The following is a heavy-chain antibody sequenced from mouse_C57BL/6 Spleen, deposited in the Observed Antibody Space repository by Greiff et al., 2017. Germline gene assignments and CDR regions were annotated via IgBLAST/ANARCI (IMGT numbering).Heavy chain of an antibody. CDR1: GYAFSSSW. J-gene: IGHJ2*01. Sequence: VQLQQSGPELVKPGASVKISCKASGYAFSSSWMNWVKQRPGKGLEWIGRIYPGDGDTNYNGKFKGKATLTADKSSSTAYMQLSSLTSEDSAVYFCARWDWEYYFDYWGQGTTLTVSS. CDR2: IYPGDGDT. CDR3: ARWDWEYYFDY. D-gene: IGHD4-1*01. V-gene: IGHV1-82*01.